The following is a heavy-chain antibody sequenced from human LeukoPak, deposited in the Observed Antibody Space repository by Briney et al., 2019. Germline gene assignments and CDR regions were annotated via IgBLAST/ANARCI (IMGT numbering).Heavy chain of an antibody. CDR2: IWYDGSNK. CDR1: GFTFSSYG. D-gene: IGHD5-18*01. V-gene: IGHV3-33*01. Sequence: GRSLRLSCAASGFTFSSYGMHWVRQAPGKGLEWVAVIWYDGSNKYYADSVKGRFTISRDNSKNTLYLQMNSLRAEDTAVYYCAREKGITAMVTGQFDYWGQGTLVTVSS. CDR3: AREKGITAMVTGQFDY. J-gene: IGHJ4*02.